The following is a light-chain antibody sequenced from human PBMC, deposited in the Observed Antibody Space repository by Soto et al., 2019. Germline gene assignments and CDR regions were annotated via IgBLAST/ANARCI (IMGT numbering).Light chain of an antibody. CDR2: AAS. CDR3: QQYDDWPIT. J-gene: IGKJ5*01. V-gene: IGKV1-9*01. Sequence: IQLTQSPSSLSASVGDRVTINCRASQGISSYLAWYQQKPGKAPKFLIYAASTLQSGVPSRFTGSGSGTDFTLTITSLQSEDFAVYFCQQYDDWPITFGQGTRLEIK. CDR1: QGISSY.